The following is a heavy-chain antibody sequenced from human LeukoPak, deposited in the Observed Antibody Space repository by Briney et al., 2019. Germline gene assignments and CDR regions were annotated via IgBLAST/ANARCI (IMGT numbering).Heavy chain of an antibody. CDR1: GGTFSSYA. Sequence: ASVKVSCKASGGTFSSYAISWVRQATGQGLEWMGWMNPNSGNTGYAQKFQGRVTMTRNTSISTAYMELSSLRSEDTAVYYCARASKPFYDSNWFDPWGQGTLVTVSS. CDR3: ARASKPFYDSNWFDP. D-gene: IGHD5/OR15-5a*01. V-gene: IGHV1-8*02. J-gene: IGHJ5*02. CDR2: MNPNSGNT.